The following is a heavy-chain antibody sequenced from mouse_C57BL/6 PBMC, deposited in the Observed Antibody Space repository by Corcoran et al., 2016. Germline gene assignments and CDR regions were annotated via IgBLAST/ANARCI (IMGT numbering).Heavy chain of an antibody. D-gene: IGHD2-4*01. Sequence: EVQLQQSGPELVKPGASVKIPCKASGYTFTDYNMDWVKQSHGKSLEWIGDINPNNGGTIYNQKFKGKATLTVDKSSNTAYMELRSLTSEDTAVYYCARRSDYKFDYWGQGTTLTVSS. J-gene: IGHJ2*01. CDR2: INPNNGGT. CDR1: GYTFTDYN. V-gene: IGHV1-18*01. CDR3: ARRSDYKFDY.